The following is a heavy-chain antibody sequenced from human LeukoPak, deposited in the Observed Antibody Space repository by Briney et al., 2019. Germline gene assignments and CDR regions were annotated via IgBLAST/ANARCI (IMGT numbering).Heavy chain of an antibody. CDR1: GYTFTSYD. CDR3: ARDPVRFGETKLYYYGMDV. V-gene: IGHV1-46*01. J-gene: IGHJ6*02. CDR2: INPSGGST. Sequence: GASVKVSCKASGYTFTSYDINWVRQAPGQGLEWMGIINPSGGSTSYAQKFQGRVTMTRDTSTSTVYMELSSLRSEDTAVYYCARDPVRFGETKLYYYGMDVWGQGTTVTVSS. D-gene: IGHD3-10*01.